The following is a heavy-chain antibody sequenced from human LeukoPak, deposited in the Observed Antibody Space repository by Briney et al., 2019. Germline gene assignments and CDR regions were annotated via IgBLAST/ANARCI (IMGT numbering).Heavy chain of an antibody. D-gene: IGHD3-16*02. CDR3: ARSHELYYVWGSYRPNFDY. CDR2: INAGNGNT. CDR1: GYTFTSYA. V-gene: IGHV1-3*01. J-gene: IGHJ4*02. Sequence: ASVKVSCKASGYTFTSYAMHWVRQAPGQRLEWMGWINAGNGNTKYSQKFQGRVTITRDTSASTAYMELSSLRSEDTAVYYCARSHELYYVWGSYRPNFDYWGQGTLVTVSS.